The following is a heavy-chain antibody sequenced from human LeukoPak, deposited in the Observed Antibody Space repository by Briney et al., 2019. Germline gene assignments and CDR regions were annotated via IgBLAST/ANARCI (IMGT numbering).Heavy chain of an antibody. CDR2: INQDGSEK. J-gene: IGHJ4*02. CDR3: ARGPLGAARAPTDYFDY. V-gene: IGHV3-7*01. D-gene: IGHD6-13*01. Sequence: GGSLRLSCAASGFTFSSYWMSWVRQAPGKGLEWVAHINQDGSEKYYVDSVKGRFTISRDNAKNSLYLQMNSLRAEDTAVYYCARGPLGAARAPTDYFDYWGQGTLVTVSS. CDR1: GFTFSSYW.